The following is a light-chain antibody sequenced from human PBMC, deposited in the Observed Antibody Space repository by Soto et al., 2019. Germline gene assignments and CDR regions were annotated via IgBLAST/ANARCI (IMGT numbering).Light chain of an antibody. V-gene: IGKV3-20*01. CDR1: QSVSSSF. CDR3: QQYGSSVFS. CDR2: AAS. Sequence: EIVLTQSPGTLSLSPGERATLSCRASQSVSSSFLAWYQQKPGQAPRLLIYAASRRATGIPDRFSGSGSGTDFTLTISRLEPEDFAVYYCQQYGSSVFSFCPGTKVDIK. J-gene: IGKJ3*01.